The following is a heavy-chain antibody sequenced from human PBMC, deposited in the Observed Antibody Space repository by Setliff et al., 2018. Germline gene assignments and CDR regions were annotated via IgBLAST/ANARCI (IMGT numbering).Heavy chain of an antibody. CDR1: GYTFSSYG. CDR2: ISTYTGNT. CDR3: SRLVRYCTRTTCQRASGAEL. Sequence: ASVKVSCKASGYTFSSYGITWVRQAPGQGLEWMGWISTYTGNTNYAQKLQGRVTMTTETSTSTAYLELRSLTSDDTAVYYCSRLVRYCTRTTCQRASGAELWGQGSLVIVSS. D-gene: IGHD2-2*01. J-gene: IGHJ4*02. V-gene: IGHV1-18*01.